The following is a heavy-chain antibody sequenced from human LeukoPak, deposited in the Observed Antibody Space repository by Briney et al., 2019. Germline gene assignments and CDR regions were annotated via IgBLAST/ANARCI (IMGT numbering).Heavy chain of an antibody. CDR3: ARTPELLNCSGGSCYYYYYGMDV. D-gene: IGHD2-15*01. CDR1: GGSISSGSYY. Sequence: SETLSLTCTVSGGSISSGSYYWSWIRQPAGKGLEWIGRIYTSGSTNYNPSPKSRVTISVDTSKNQFSLKLSSVTAADTAVYYCARTPELLNCSGGSCYYYYYGMDVWGQGTTVTVSS. V-gene: IGHV4-61*02. J-gene: IGHJ6*02. CDR2: IYTSGST.